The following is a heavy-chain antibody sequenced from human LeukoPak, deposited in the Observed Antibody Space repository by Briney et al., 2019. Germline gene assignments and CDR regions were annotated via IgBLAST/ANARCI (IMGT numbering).Heavy chain of an antibody. J-gene: IGHJ4*02. Sequence: KPSETLSLTCGVSGGSISSTNWWSWVRQPPGKGLEWIGSVFHSGYTYYNPSLKTRITMSGDTSNNQLSLRLSSVTAADTAVYYCATQGSTSHTYFDYWGQGTLVTVSS. CDR1: GGSISSTNW. CDR3: ATQGSTSHTYFDY. V-gene: IGHV4-4*02. D-gene: IGHD2-2*01. CDR2: VFHSGYT.